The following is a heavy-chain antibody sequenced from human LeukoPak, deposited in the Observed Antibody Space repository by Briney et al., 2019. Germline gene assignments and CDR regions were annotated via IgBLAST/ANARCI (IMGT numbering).Heavy chain of an antibody. CDR1: GVSISSYY. D-gene: IGHD6-13*01. CDR3: ARDKGGRAAADSDAFDI. Sequence: SETLSLTCTVSGVSISSYYWSWIRQPPGKGLEWIGYIYHSGSTYYNPSLKSRVTISVDRSKNQFSLKLSSVTAADTAVYYCARDKGGRAAADSDAFDIWGQGTMVTVSS. V-gene: IGHV4-59*12. J-gene: IGHJ3*02. CDR2: IYHSGST.